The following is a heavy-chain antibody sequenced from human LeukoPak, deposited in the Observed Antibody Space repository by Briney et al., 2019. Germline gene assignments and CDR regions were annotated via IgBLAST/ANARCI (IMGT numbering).Heavy chain of an antibody. J-gene: IGHJ4*02. CDR2: INHSGST. Sequence: PSEPLSLTCAVYGGSFRGYYWSWIRQPPGKGLEWIGEINHSGSTNYNPSLKSRVTISVDTPKNQFSLKLSSVTAADTAVYYCARGRRSSWHKKSFDYWGQGTLVTVSS. CDR1: GGSFRGYY. D-gene: IGHD6-13*01. V-gene: IGHV4-34*01. CDR3: ARGRRSSWHKKSFDY.